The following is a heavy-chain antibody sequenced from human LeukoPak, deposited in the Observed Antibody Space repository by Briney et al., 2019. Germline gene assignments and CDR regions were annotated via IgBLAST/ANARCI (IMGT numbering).Heavy chain of an antibody. V-gene: IGHV3-7*03. CDR1: GFTFSSYW. CDR3: ARKLWHRNDC. J-gene: IGHJ4*02. CDR2: IKQDGSEK. D-gene: IGHD3-16*01. Sequence: GGSLRLSCTASGFTFSSYWMSWVRQAPGKGLEWVANIKQDGSEKDYVDSVKGRFTVSRDNPKNSLYLQMNSLRAEDTALYYCARKLWHRNDCWGQGTLVTVSS.